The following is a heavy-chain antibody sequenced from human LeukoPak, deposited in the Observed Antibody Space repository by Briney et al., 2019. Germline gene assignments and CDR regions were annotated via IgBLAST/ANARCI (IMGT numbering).Heavy chain of an antibody. V-gene: IGHV4-39*01. CDR3: ARHFPGVAVAGYYFDY. D-gene: IGHD6-19*01. J-gene: IGHJ4*02. CDR1: GGSISSSSYY. CDR2: IYYSGST. Sequence: KPSETLSLICTVSGGSISSSSYYWGWIRQPPGKGLEWIGSIYYSGSTYYNPSLKSRVTISVDTSKNQFSLKLSSVTAADTAVYYCARHFPGVAVAGYYFDYWGQGTLVTVSS.